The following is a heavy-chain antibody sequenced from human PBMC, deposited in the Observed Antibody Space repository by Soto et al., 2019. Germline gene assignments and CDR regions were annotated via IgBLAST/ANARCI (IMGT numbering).Heavy chain of an antibody. V-gene: IGHV4-4*07. CDR1: GGSISSYY. D-gene: IGHD6-19*01. Sequence: SETLSLTCTVPGGSISSYYWSWIRQPAGKGLEWIGRIYTSGSTNYNPSLKSRVTISVDTSKNQFSLKLSSVTAADTAVYYCARGRSVAGSHYFDYWGQGTLVTVSS. CDR2: IYTSGST. CDR3: ARGRSVAGSHYFDY. J-gene: IGHJ4*02.